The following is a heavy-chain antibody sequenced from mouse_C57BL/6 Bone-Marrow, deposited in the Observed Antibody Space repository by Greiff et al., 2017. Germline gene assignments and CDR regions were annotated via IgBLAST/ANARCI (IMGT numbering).Heavy chain of an antibody. Sequence: QVQLQQPGAELVRPGTSVMLSCKASGYTFTSYWMHWVKQRPGQGLEWIGVIDPSDSYTNYNQKFKGKATLTVDTSSSTAYMQLSSLTSEDSAVYDCARGGLPYYYAMDYWGQGTSVTVSS. V-gene: IGHV1-59*01. CDR2: IDPSDSYT. CDR3: ARGGLPYYYAMDY. CDR1: GYTFTSYW. J-gene: IGHJ4*01.